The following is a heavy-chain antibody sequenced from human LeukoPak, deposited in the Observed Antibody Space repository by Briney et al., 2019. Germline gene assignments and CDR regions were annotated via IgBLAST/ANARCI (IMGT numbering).Heavy chain of an antibody. CDR1: GYTFTGYY. V-gene: IGHV1-2*02. J-gene: IGHJ5*02. D-gene: IGHD6-19*01. CDR3: ARRKYSSGCKWFDP. Sequence: ASVKVSCKASGYTFTGYYMHWVRQAPGQGLEWMGWINPNSGGTNYAQKFQGRVTMTRDTSINTAYVELSRLRSDDTAVYYCARRKYSSGCKWFDPWGQGTLVTVSS. CDR2: INPNSGGT.